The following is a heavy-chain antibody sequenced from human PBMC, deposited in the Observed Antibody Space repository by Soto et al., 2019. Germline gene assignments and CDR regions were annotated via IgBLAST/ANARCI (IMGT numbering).Heavy chain of an antibody. CDR3: ARTCSGGTCSFDY. Sequence: EVQLVESGGGLVQPGGSLRLSCAASGFTVSSNYMSWVRQAPGKGLEWVSVIYGGGSTYYADSVEGRFTISRDNSENTLYLQMNSLRAEDTAVYYCARTCSGGTCSFDYWGQGTLVTVSS. D-gene: IGHD2-15*01. J-gene: IGHJ4*02. V-gene: IGHV3-66*01. CDR1: GFTVSSNY. CDR2: IYGGGST.